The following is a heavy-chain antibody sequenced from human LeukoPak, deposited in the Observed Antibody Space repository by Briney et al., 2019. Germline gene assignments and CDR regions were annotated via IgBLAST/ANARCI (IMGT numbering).Heavy chain of an antibody. CDR1: GGSISSYY. CDR3: ARLVAAAGSFRPGSNY. J-gene: IGHJ4*02. Sequence: SETLSLTCTVSGGSISSYYWSWIRQPPGKGLEWIGYIYYSGSTYYNPSLKSRVTISVDTSKNQFSLKLSSVTAADTAVYYCARLVAAAGSFRPGSNYWGQGTLVTVSS. V-gene: IGHV4-59*08. CDR2: IYYSGST. D-gene: IGHD6-13*01.